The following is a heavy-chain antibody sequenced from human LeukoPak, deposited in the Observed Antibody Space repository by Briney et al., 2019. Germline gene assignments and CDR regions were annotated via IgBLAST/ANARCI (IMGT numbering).Heavy chain of an antibody. CDR2: MNPNSGNT. J-gene: IGHJ3*02. CDR1: GYTFTSYD. V-gene: IGHV1-8*01. Sequence: GASVKVSCKASGYTFTSYDINWVRQATGQGLEWMGWMNPNSGNTGYAQKFQGRVTMTRNTSISTAYMELSSLRSEDTAVYYCARSGDYDFWSGRTDAFDIWGQGTKVTVSS. D-gene: IGHD3-3*01. CDR3: ARSGDYDFWSGRTDAFDI.